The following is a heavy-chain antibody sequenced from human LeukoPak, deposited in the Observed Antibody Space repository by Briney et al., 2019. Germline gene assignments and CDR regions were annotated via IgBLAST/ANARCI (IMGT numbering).Heavy chain of an antibody. V-gene: IGHV4-59*01. D-gene: IGHD4-23*01. CDR2: IYYSGST. J-gene: IGHJ4*02. CDR3: ARGVSVVAYYFDY. Sequence: SETLSLTCTVSGGSISSYYWSWIRQPPGKGLEWIGYIYYSGSTNYNPSLKSRVTISVDTPKNQFSLKLSSVTAADTAVYYCARGVSVVAYYFDYWGQGTLVTVSS. CDR1: GGSISSYY.